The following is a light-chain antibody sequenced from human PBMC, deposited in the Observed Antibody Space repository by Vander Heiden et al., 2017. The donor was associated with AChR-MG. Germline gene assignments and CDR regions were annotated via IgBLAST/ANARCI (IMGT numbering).Light chain of an antibody. CDR2: GAS. J-gene: IGKJ4*01. CDR3: QQYYVYPHT. V-gene: IGKV1-5*03. Sequence: DIQMTQSPSTLSASVGDRVTITCRASQIIDNLLDWYQQKPGKAPKLLIYGASNLHSGVPSRFSGSESGTEFTLTIAGLQPDDLASYYCQQYYVYPHTFGGGTKVESK. CDR1: QIIDNL.